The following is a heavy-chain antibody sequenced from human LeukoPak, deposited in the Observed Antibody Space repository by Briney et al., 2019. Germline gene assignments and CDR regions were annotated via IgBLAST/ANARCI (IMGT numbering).Heavy chain of an antibody. V-gene: IGHV1-2*06. J-gene: IGHJ6*02. CDR2: ISPNSGGT. CDR3: AAWAYVSGNGMDV. Sequence: ASVKVSCKAFRYTFTGYYMHWVRQAPGQGLEWMGRISPNSGGTNYAQKFQGRVTMTRDTSISTVYMELSRLRSDDTAVYYCAAWAYVSGNGMDVWGQGTTVTVSS. D-gene: IGHD3-10*01. CDR1: RYTFTGYY.